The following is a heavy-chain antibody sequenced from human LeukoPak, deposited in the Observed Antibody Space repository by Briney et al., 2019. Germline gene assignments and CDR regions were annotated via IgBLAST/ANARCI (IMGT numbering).Heavy chain of an antibody. V-gene: IGHV3-23*01. CDR3: AKATPYGTTWAGGFDL. Sequence: GGSLRLSCAASGFTFTNFAMTWVRQAPGKGLEWVSSISPSNKAYYADSVKGRFTTPRAASKNTMYLQMSTLRADDTAIYFCAKATPYGTTWAGGFDLWGQGTMVTVSS. D-gene: IGHD2-15*01. CDR2: ISPSNKA. CDR1: GFTFTNFA. J-gene: IGHJ3*01.